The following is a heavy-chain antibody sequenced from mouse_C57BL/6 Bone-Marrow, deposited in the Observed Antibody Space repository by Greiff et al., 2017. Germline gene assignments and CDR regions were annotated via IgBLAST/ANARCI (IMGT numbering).Heavy chain of an antibody. CDR3: AREQLRLQAWVAY. CDR2: IDPSDSYT. V-gene: IGHV1-69*01. Sequence: QVQLQQPGAELVMPGASVKLSCKASGYTFTSYWMHWVKQRPGQGLEWIGEIDPSDSYTNYNQKFKGKSTLTVDKSSSAAYLQLSSLTSEDSAVYYCAREQLRLQAWVAYGGQGTLVTVSA. J-gene: IGHJ3*01. CDR1: GYTFTSYW. D-gene: IGHD3-2*02.